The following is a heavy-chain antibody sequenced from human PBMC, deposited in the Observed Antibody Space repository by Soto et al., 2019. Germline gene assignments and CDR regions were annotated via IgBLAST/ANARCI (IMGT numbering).Heavy chain of an antibody. Sequence: QVQLIESGGGVVQPGRSLRLSCAASGFAVSRHPIHWVRQAPGKGLEWVALISYDGIQKDYADSVKGRFTSSRDNSKNSLYLQMNRLRVEDTAVYYCAREEAIVGAFIDHWGQGTLVTVSS. CDR3: AREEAIVGAFIDH. CDR1: GFAVSRHP. V-gene: IGHV3-30-3*01. CDR2: ISYDGIQK. J-gene: IGHJ4*02. D-gene: IGHD1-26*01.